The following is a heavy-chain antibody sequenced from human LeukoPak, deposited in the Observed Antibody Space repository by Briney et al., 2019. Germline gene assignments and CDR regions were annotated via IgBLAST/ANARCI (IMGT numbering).Heavy chain of an antibody. J-gene: IGHJ4*02. D-gene: IGHD3-10*01. V-gene: IGHV5-51*01. CDR2: IYPGDSDT. CDR3: ARHLGPVRGLYYFDY. CDR1: GYSFTNYW. Sequence: GESLKISCKGSGYSFTNYWIGWVRQMPGKGLEWMGIIYPGDSDTRYSPSFQGQVTISADKSISTAYLQWSSLKASDTAMYYCARHLGPVRGLYYFDYWGQGTLVTVSS.